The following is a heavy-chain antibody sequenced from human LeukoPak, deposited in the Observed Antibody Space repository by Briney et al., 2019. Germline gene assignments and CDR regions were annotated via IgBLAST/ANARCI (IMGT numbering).Heavy chain of an antibody. Sequence: EASVKVSCKASGYTFSAYGISWVRQAPGQGLEWMGWISVYNGNTSYAQKVQGRVALTTDTSTSTAYMELRSLRSDDTAVYFCARDSHIAEVAYYFDYWGQGTLVTVSS. CDR2: ISVYNGNT. J-gene: IGHJ4*02. CDR1: GYTFSAYG. CDR3: ARDSHIAEVAYYFDY. D-gene: IGHD6-13*01. V-gene: IGHV1-18*01.